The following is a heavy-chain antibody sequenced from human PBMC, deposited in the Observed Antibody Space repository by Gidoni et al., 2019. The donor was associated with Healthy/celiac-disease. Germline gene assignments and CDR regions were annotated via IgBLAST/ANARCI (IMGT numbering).Heavy chain of an antibody. CDR1: GFTFSSYA. J-gene: IGHJ4*02. V-gene: IGHV3-23*01. CDR2: ISGSGGST. D-gene: IGHD6-6*01. CDR3: ARSSIAARPEDY. Sequence: EVQLLESGGGLVQPGGSLRLSCAASGFTFSSYAMRWVRQAPGKGLEWVSAISGSGGSTYYADSVKGRFTISRDNSKNTLYLQMNSLRAEDTAVYYCARSSIAARPEDYWGQGTLVTVSS.